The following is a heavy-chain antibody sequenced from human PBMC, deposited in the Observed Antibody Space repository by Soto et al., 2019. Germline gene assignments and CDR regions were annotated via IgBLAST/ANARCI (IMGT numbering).Heavy chain of an antibody. CDR1: GYTLTELS. V-gene: IGHV1-24*01. D-gene: IGHD6-13*01. CDR3: ATTPYSSRKSIYYYYMDV. J-gene: IGHJ6*03. CDR2: FDPEDGET. Sequence: GASVKVSCNVCGYTLTELSMHWVRRAPGKGLEWMGGFDPEDGETIYAQKFQGRVTMTEDTSTDTAYMELSSLRSEDTAVYYCATTPYSSRKSIYYYYMDVWGKGTTVTVSS.